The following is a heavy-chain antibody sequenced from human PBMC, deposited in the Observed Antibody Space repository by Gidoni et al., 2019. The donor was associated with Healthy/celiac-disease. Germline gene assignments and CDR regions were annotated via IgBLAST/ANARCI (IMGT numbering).Heavy chain of an antibody. J-gene: IGHJ6*02. Sequence: QLQLQESGPGLVKPSETLSLTCTVPGGPISSSSYYWGWIRQPPGKGLEWIGSIYYCGRTYYNPSLKGRVTISVDTSKDQFSLELSSGTAADTAVYYCARRGQQLGMGYYYYGIDVWGQGTTVTVSS. CDR3: ARRGQQLGMGYYYYGIDV. CDR2: IYYCGRT. V-gene: IGHV4-39*01. CDR1: GGPISSSSYY. D-gene: IGHD6-13*01.